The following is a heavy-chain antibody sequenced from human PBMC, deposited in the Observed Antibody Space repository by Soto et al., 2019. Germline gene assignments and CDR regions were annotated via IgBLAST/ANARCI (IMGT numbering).Heavy chain of an antibody. CDR1: GGSFTTYG. CDR2: IIPLYGRA. J-gene: IGHJ6*02. Sequence: QVQLVQSGAEVKKPGSSVRVSCKASGGSFTTYGINWVRQAPGQGLEWVGGIIPLYGRANYAQKFQGRVTITGDRSTTTAYMELSSLRSEDTAVYYCASGSPGVSSAFNYGMDVWGPGTTVTVSS. V-gene: IGHV1-69*14. D-gene: IGHD6-19*01. CDR3: ASGSPGVSSAFNYGMDV.